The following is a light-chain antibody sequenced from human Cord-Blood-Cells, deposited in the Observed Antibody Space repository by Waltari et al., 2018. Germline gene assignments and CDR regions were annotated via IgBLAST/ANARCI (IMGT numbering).Light chain of an antibody. CDR3: CSYAGSYTYV. CDR1: SSDVRGYNY. Sequence: QSALTQPRPVSGSPGQSVTISCTRTSSDVRGYNYVSWYHPHPGKAPKLMIHEVSKRPSGVPERFSGSKSGNTASLTICGLQAEDEADYDCCSYAGSYTYVFGTGTKVTVL. J-gene: IGLJ1*01. CDR2: EVS. V-gene: IGLV2-11*01.